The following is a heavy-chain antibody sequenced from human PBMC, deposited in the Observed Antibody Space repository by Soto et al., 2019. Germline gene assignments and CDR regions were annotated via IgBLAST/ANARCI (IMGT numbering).Heavy chain of an antibody. J-gene: IGHJ6*02. Sequence: PSETLSLTWTVSGGSISSGDYYWSWILHPPGKGLEWIGYIYYSGSTYYNPSLKSRVTRSVDTSKNQFSLKLSSVTAADTAVYYCDRVIGSGYGYYYYGMDVWGQGTTVTGSS. V-gene: IGHV4-30-4*01. CDR1: GGSISSGDYY. CDR2: IYYSGST. CDR3: DRVIGSGYGYYYYGMDV. D-gene: IGHD3-22*01.